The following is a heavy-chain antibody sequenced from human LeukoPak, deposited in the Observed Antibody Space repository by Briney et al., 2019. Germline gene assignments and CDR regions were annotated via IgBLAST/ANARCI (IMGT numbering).Heavy chain of an antibody. CDR3: ANNLVSAAGDH. CDR2: IKEDGSER. CDR1: GFTFSSHW. V-gene: IGHV3-7*01. Sequence: GGSLRLSCAASGFTFSSHWMNWVRQAPGKGPEWVASIKEDGSERKYVESVKGRFTISRDSAENSVDLQMSSLRVEDTAVYYCANNLVSAAGDHWGQGTLVSVSS. J-gene: IGHJ4*02. D-gene: IGHD6-25*01.